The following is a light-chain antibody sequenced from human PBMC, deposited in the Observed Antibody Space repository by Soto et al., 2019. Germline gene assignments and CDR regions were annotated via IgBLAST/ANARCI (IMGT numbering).Light chain of an antibody. V-gene: IGKV1-39*01. CDR1: QNIFTY. Sequence: DIQVNQSPSSLSASVGDRVTITCRASQNIFTYLNWYQQRPGQAPNLLIYATSNLQSGVPSRFSGSRSGTDLTLTISSLQPEDFATYYCQHSYSSPTFGQGTMVEIK. CDR2: ATS. J-gene: IGKJ2*01. CDR3: QHSYSSPT.